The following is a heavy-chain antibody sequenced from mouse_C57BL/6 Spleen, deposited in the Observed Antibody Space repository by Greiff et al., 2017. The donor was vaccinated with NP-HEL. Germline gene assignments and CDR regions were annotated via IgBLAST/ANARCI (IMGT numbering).Heavy chain of an antibody. V-gene: IGHV1-55*01. D-gene: IGHD4-1*01. CDR1: GYTFTSYW. J-gene: IGHJ1*03. CDR3: ARMGPDFDV. Sequence: QVQLQQPGAELLKPGASVKMSCKASGYTFTSYWITWVKQRPGQGLEWIGDIYPGSGSTNYNEKFKSKATMTVDTSSSTSYMQLSSLTSEDSAVYYCARMGPDFDVWGTGTTVTVSS. CDR2: IYPGSGST.